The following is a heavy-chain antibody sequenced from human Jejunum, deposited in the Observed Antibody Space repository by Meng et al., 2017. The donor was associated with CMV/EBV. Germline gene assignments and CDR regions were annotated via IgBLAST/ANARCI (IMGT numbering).Heavy chain of an antibody. Sequence: QRHLQESGPGLVKPPXXLPPTCIVSGASITSSNNYSGWIRQPPGKGLEWIGTIYYSGSTYYNPSLKSPGHISVDTSNNQFSLKLTSVTAADSAMYYCAGGIKTGIVDYWGQGTLGTVSS. CDR2: IYYSGST. J-gene: IGHJ4*02. CDR1: GASITSSNNY. D-gene: IGHD7-27*01. CDR3: AGGIKTGIVDY. V-gene: IGHV4-39*07.